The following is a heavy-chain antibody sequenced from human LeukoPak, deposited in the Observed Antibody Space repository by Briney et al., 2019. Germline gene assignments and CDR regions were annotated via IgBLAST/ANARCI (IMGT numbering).Heavy chain of an antibody. CDR1: GYTFTSYG. Sequence: ASVKVSCKASGYTFTSYGISWVRQAPGQGLEWMGWISAYNGNTNYAQKLQGRVTMTTDTSTSTAYMELRSLRSDDTAVYYCARVAAAGEYNWFDPWSQGTLVTVSS. D-gene: IGHD6-13*01. V-gene: IGHV1-18*01. CDR3: ARVAAAGEYNWFDP. CDR2: ISAYNGNT. J-gene: IGHJ5*02.